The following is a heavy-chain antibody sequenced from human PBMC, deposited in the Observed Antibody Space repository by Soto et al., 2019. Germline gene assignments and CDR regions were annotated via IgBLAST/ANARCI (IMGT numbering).Heavy chain of an antibody. Sequence: PGGSLRLSCEASGFTFSDYYMTWIRQAPGKGLEWVSYISSDGSLTYYADSVKGRFTVSRDNAKNSLSLQMNSLGGDDTAVYYCARDYFLACFDWGRGTLVTVSS. V-gene: IGHV3-11*01. CDR3: ARDYFLACFD. CDR1: GFTFSDYY. D-gene: IGHD2-21*01. J-gene: IGHJ4*02. CDR2: ISSDGSLT.